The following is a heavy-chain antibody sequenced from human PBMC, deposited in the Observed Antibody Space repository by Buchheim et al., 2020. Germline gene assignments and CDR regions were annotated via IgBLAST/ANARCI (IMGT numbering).Heavy chain of an antibody. Sequence: QVQLVESGGGVVQPGRSLRLSCAASGFTFSSYAMHWVRQAPGKGLEWVAVISYDGSNKYYADSVKGRFTISRDNSKNTLYLQMNSLRAEDTAVYYCARCSDSDDFFWSGYYTYYYGMDVWGQGTT. CDR3: ARCSDSDDFFWSGYYTYYYGMDV. V-gene: IGHV3-30-3*01. J-gene: IGHJ6*02. CDR2: ISYDGSNK. D-gene: IGHD3-3*01. CDR1: GFTFSSYA.